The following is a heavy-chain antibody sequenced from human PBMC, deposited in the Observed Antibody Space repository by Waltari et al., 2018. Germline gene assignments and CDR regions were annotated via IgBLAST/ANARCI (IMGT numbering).Heavy chain of an antibody. V-gene: IGHV4-39*01. Sequence: QLQLQESGPGLVKPSETLSLTCTVSGGSISSSSYYWGWIRQPPGKGLEWIGSIYYSGSTYHNPALKSRVTISVDTSKNQFSLKLSSVTAADTAVYYCARQHYSNPFGYFDYWGQGTLVTVSS. CDR1: GGSISSSSYY. D-gene: IGHD4-4*01. CDR2: IYYSGST. CDR3: ARQHYSNPFGYFDY. J-gene: IGHJ4*02.